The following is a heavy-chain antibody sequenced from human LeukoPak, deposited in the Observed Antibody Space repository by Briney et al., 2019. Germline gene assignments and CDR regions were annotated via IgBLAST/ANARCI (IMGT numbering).Heavy chain of an antibody. Sequence: GGSLRLSCAASGFTFSTYWMSWVRQAPGKGLEWVANIKQDGSEKYYVDSVKGRFTISRDNSRNTLYLQMNSLRAEDTAVYYCAKSLVKYQLLSAFDIWGQGTMVTVSS. V-gene: IGHV3-7*03. D-gene: IGHD2-2*01. J-gene: IGHJ3*02. CDR3: AKSLVKYQLLSAFDI. CDR2: IKQDGSEK. CDR1: GFTFSTYW.